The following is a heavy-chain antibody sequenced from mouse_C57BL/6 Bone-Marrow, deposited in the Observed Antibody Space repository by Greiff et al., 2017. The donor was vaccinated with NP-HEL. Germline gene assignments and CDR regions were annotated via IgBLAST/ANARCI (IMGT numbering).Heavy chain of an antibody. CDR2: INPNNGGT. CDR3: ATGYGYFDV. CDR1: GYTFTDYN. V-gene: IGHV1-18*01. J-gene: IGHJ1*03. Sequence: VQLKESGPELVKPGASVKIPCKASGYTFTDYNMGWVKQSPGKSLEWIGDINPNNGGTNYNQKFKGKATLTVDKSSSTAYMELRSLTSEDSGVYYCATGYGYFDVWGKGTTVTVSS.